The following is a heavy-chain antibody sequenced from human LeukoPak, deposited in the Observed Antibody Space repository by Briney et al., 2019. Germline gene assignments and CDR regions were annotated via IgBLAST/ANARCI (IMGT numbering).Heavy chain of an antibody. V-gene: IGHV3-23*01. J-gene: IGHJ4*02. CDR2: ISGSGGST. D-gene: IGHD2-2*03. CDR3: AKDLALGIVVVPAAPFDY. Sequence: PGGSLRLSCAASGFSFSSYAMSWLRQAPGKGLEWVSAISGSGGSTYYADSVKGRFTISRDNSKNTLYLQMNSLRAEDTAVYYCAKDLALGIVVVPAAPFDYWGQGTLVTVSS. CDR1: GFSFSSYA.